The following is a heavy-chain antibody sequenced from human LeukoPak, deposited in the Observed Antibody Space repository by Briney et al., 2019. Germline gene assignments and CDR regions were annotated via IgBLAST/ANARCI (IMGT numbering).Heavy chain of an antibody. J-gene: IGHJ5*02. Sequence: PSQTLSLTCAVSGGSISSGDYSGSWIRQPPGKGLEWIGYIFQSGSTYYNPSLKSRVTISVDRSKNQFSLKLSSVTAADTAVYYCARVGSDWNDVRYNWFDPWGQGTLVTVSS. D-gene: IGHD1-1*01. CDR1: GGSISSGDYS. CDR3: ARVGSDWNDVRYNWFDP. CDR2: IFQSGST. V-gene: IGHV4-30-2*01.